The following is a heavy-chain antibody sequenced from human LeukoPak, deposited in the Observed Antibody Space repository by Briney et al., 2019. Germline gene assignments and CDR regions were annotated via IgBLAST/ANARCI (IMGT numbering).Heavy chain of an antibody. CDR1: GYSFTSYW. CDR2: IYPGDSDT. Sequence: GESLKISCKGSGYSFTSYWIGWVRQMPGKGLEWMGIIYPGDSDTRYSPSFQGQVTISADKSISTAYLQWSSLKASDTAMYYCASTGNWNYNYYYYMDVWAKGTTVTVSS. J-gene: IGHJ6*03. V-gene: IGHV5-51*01. D-gene: IGHD1-20*01. CDR3: ASTGNWNYNYYYYMDV.